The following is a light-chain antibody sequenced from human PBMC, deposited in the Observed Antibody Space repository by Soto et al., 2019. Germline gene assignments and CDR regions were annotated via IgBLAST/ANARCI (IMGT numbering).Light chain of an antibody. CDR2: GAS. Sequence: EIVMTQSPATLSVSPGERATLSCRASQSVSGKLAWYQQKPGQAPRLLIYGASTRATGVPAGFSGSGSGTEFPLTISSLQSEEFAVYFCQQYNKWYTFGQGTKREIK. J-gene: IGKJ2*01. CDR1: QSVSGK. CDR3: QQYNKWYT. V-gene: IGKV3-15*01.